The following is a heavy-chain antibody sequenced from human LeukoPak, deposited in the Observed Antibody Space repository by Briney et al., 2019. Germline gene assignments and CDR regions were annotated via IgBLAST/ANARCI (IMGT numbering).Heavy chain of an antibody. V-gene: IGHV1-2*02. Sequence: ASVKVSCKASGYTFTGYYMNWVRQAPGQGLEWMGWINPNSGGTNYAQKFQGRVTMTRDTSISTAYMELSRLRSDDTAVYYCARGRKAAAATGAFDIWGQGTMVTVSS. CDR1: GYTFTGYY. J-gene: IGHJ3*02. CDR3: ARGRKAAAATGAFDI. D-gene: IGHD6-13*01. CDR2: INPNSGGT.